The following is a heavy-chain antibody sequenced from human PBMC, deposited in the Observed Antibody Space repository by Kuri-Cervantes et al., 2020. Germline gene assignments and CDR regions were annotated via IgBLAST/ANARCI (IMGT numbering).Heavy chain of an antibody. CDR3: ARSNLGGWFDP. V-gene: IGHV4-39*01. Sequence: GSLRLSCTVSGGSISSSSYYWGWIRQPPGKGLEWIGSIYYSGSTYYNPSLKSRVTISVDTSKNQFSLKLSSVTAADTAVYYCARSNLGGWFDPWGQGTLVTVSS. CDR1: GGSISSSSYY. J-gene: IGHJ5*02. CDR2: IYYSGST. D-gene: IGHD3-16*01.